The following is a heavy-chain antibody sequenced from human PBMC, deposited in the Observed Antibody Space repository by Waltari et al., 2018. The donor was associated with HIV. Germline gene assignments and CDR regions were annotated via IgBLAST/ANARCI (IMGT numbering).Heavy chain of an antibody. V-gene: IGHV4-34*01. CDR1: GGSFSGYY. CDR3: AILHYYDSPRGKNWFDP. CDR2: INHSGST. J-gene: IGHJ5*02. D-gene: IGHD3-22*01. Sequence: QVQLQQWGAGLLKPSETLSLTCAVYGGSFSGYYWSWIRQPPGKGLEWIGEINHSGSTNYNPSLKSRVTISVDTSKNQFSLKLSSVTAADTAVYYCAILHYYDSPRGKNWFDPWGQGTLVTVSS.